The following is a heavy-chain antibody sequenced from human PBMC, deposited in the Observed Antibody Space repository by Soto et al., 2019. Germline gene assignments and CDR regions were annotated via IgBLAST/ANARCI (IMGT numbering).Heavy chain of an antibody. Sequence: PGGSLRLSGAGAGFNLSDHYIDWVRQAPGKGVEWGGRSRDKPQGDSAAYAACVKGRFTTTRDESKHSAYLQMNSLKTEDTAVYYCVRATYFSDSSGYTRCLDYWGQGP. J-gene: IGHJ4*02. CDR1: GFNLSDHY. CDR2: SRDKPQGDSA. V-gene: IGHV3-72*01. D-gene: IGHD3-22*01. CDR3: VRATYFSDSSGYTRCLDY.